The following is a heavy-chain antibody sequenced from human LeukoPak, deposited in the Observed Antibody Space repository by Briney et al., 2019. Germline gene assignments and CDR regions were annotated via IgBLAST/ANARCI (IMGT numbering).Heavy chain of an antibody. J-gene: IGHJ4*02. CDR2: IGGSGTPT. CDR3: GTDAYGDSYDY. Sequence: PGRSLRLSCVVSGSTSSSYAMSWVRQAPGKGLEWVSAIGGSGTPTYYADSVKGRFTISRDNSKNTLYLRMSSLRAEDTAIYYCGTDAYGDSYDYWGQGTLVTVSS. CDR1: GSTSSSYA. V-gene: IGHV3-23*01. D-gene: IGHD4-17*01.